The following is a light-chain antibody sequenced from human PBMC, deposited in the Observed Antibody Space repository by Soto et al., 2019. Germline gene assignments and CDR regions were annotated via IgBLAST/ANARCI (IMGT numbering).Light chain of an antibody. CDR2: GAS. J-gene: IGKJ4*01. Sequence: EIVMTQSPATLSVSPGERATLSCRASQSVSSNLDWYQQKPGQAPRLLIYGASTRATGIPARFSGSGSGTEFTLTISSLQSEDFAVYYCQQYNNWPFTFGGGTKVEI. V-gene: IGKV3-15*01. CDR3: QQYNNWPFT. CDR1: QSVSSN.